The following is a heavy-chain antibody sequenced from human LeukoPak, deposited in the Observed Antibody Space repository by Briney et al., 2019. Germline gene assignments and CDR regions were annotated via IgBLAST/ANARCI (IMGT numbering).Heavy chain of an antibody. Sequence: SETLSLTCTVSGGSISSSSYYWDWIRQPPGKGLEWIGSIYYSGSTYYNPSLKSRLSISIDTSKNQFSLKLNSVTAADTAVYYCARVVAAAGNNWFDPWGQGTLVTVSS. J-gene: IGHJ5*02. CDR3: ARVVAAAGNNWFDP. CDR2: IYYSGST. V-gene: IGHV4-39*07. CDR1: GGSISSSSYY. D-gene: IGHD6-13*01.